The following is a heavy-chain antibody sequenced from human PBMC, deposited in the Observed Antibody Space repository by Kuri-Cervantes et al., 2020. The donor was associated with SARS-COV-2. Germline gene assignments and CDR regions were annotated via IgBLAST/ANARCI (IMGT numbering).Heavy chain of an antibody. J-gene: IGHJ6*02. D-gene: IGHD2-2*01. CDR2: ISSSSSYT. CDR3: ASSPAAADGTYYYYYYGMDV. CDR1: GFTFSDYY. Sequence: GESLKISCAASGFTFSDYYMSWIRQAPGKGLEWVSYISSSSSYTNYADTVKGRFTISRDNAKNSLYLQMNSLRAEDTAVCYCASSPAAADGTYYYYYYGMDVWGQGTTVTVSS. V-gene: IGHV3-11*06.